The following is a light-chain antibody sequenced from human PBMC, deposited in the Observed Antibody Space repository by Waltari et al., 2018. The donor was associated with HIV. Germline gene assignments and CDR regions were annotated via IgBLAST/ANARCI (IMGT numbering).Light chain of an antibody. CDR3: QQSYTTPLT. J-gene: IGKJ4*01. CDR1: PNISSY. CDR2: AAS. V-gene: IGKV1-39*01. Sequence: DIQMTQSPSSLSASVGDRVNITCRASPNISSYLNWYQQKPGKAPKLLIYAASNLQSGVPSRFSGSGSGTDCTLTISSLQPEDFATDYCQQSYTTPLTFGGGTKVEIK.